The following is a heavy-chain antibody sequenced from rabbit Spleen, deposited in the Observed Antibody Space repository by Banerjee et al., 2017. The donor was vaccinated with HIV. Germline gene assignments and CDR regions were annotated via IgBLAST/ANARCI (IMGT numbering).Heavy chain of an antibody. CDR3: AKEKSGTYGYDL. CDR2: IAGSSSGFT. Sequence: LEEFGGGLVQPEGSLALTCKASGFSFSSSDSICWVRQDPGKRLEWISCIAGSSSGFTYSATWTKGRFTTTKTTSTKVTQPMSRLTAEDTASYFCAKEKSGTYGYDLWGPGTLVPVS. D-gene: IGHD6-1*01. CDR1: GFSFSSSDS. J-gene: IGHJ4*01. V-gene: IGHV1S45*01.